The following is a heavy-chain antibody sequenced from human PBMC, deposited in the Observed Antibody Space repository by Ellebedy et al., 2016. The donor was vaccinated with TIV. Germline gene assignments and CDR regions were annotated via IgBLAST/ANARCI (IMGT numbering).Heavy chain of an antibody. CDR3: GSSSRGYSGVYMDV. J-gene: IGHJ6*02. Sequence: GESLKISCAASGFTFSDYYMSWIRQAPGKGLVWVSRIKSDGSSTNYADSVKGRFTISSDNAKNTLYLQMNSLRVEDTAVYYCGSSSRGYSGVYMDVWGQGTTVTVSS. D-gene: IGHD5-12*01. CDR2: IKSDGSST. V-gene: IGHV3-74*01. CDR1: GFTFSDYY.